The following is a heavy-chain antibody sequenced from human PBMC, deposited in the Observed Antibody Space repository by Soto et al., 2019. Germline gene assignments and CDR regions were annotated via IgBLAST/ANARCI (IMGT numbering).Heavy chain of an antibody. CDR1: CGSISTYY. CDR2: IYYSGST. V-gene: IGHV4-59*01. J-gene: IGHJ3*02. Sequence: SETLSLTCTFSCGSISTYYWSWMRQPPGKGLEWIGYIYYSGSTNSNPSLKGRVTISEDTSKNQLSLKLSSVTAADTAVYFCARDAGGRGNGAFDIWGQGTMVTVSS. CDR3: ARDAGGRGNGAFDI. D-gene: IGHD3-16*01.